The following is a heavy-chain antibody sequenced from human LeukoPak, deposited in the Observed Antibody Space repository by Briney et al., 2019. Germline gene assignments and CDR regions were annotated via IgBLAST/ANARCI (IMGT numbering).Heavy chain of an antibody. D-gene: IGHD1-26*01. CDR2: VYSNDDT. CDR3: ARDRSFYWYFDL. J-gene: IGHJ2*01. Sequence: GGSLRLSCAASGFTFSNAWMSWVRQAPGKGLEWVSTVYSNDDTYYADPVKGRFSISRDKSKNTLYLQMNSLRAEDTAVYYCARDRSFYWYFDLWGRGTLVTVSS. V-gene: IGHV3-66*01. CDR1: GFTFSNAW.